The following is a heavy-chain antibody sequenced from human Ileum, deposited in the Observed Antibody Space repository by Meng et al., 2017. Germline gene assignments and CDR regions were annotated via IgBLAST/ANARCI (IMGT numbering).Heavy chain of an antibody. D-gene: IGHD3-22*01. Sequence: QVQRVESGGGVVQPGRSLRLSCAASGFTFSNYAMHWVRQARGKGLEWVAVTSYDGSKKYYVDSVKGRFTISRDNSKDTLYLQMNSLRAEDTAVYYCARALLSYYYNSSGYYTNFDYWGQGTLVTVSS. CDR1: GFTFSNYA. V-gene: IGHV3-30*04. CDR3: ARALLSYYYNSSGYYTNFDY. J-gene: IGHJ4*01. CDR2: TSYDGSKK.